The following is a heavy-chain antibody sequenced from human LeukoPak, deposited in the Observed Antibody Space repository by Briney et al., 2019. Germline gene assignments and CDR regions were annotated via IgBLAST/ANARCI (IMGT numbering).Heavy chain of an antibody. CDR2: ISYDGSNK. D-gene: IGHD2-2*01. CDR3: AKDIVVVPAAIGYYYYYGMDV. V-gene: IGHV3-30*18. J-gene: IGHJ6*02. CDR1: GFTFSTYG. Sequence: PGGSLRLSCAASGFTFSTYGIHWVRQAPGKGLEWVAVISYDGSNKCYADSVRGRFTISRDNSKNTLYLQMNSLRAEDTAVYYCAKDIVVVPAAIGYYYYYGMDVWGQGTTVTVSS.